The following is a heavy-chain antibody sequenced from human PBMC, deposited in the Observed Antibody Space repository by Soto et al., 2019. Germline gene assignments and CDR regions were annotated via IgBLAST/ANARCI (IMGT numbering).Heavy chain of an antibody. CDR2: ISDGGADT. CDR3: TKEMGNAKPFDY. V-gene: IGHV3-23*01. J-gene: IGHJ4*02. D-gene: IGHD2-2*01. CDR1: GFTFSSYG. Sequence: EVQLLESGGGLVQPGGSLRLSCAGSGFTFSSYGMGWVRQAPGKGLEWVSAISDGGADTYYADSVKGRFTISRDNSKNTLYLQMNSLRAEDTALYYCTKEMGNAKPFDYWGQGTLVTVSS.